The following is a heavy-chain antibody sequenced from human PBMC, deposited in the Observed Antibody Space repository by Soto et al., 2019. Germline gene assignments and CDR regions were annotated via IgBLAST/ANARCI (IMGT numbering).Heavy chain of an antibody. Sequence: QVQLQQWGAGLLKPSETLSLTCAVYGGSFSGYYWSWIRQPPGKGLEWIGEINHSGSTNYNPSLKSRLTIPVATTKNQFSVKLSSVTAADTAVYYCARAAPRYCSGGSCYSGRDSWGQGTLVTVSS. V-gene: IGHV4-34*01. J-gene: IGHJ4*02. CDR3: ARAAPRYCSGGSCYSGRDS. D-gene: IGHD2-15*01. CDR2: INHSGST. CDR1: GGSFSGYY.